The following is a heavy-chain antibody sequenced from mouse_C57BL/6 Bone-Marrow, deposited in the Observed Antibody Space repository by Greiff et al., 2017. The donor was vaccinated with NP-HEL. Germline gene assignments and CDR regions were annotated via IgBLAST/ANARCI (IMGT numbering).Heavy chain of an antibody. CDR1: GFTFSSYG. V-gene: IGHV5-6*01. J-gene: IGHJ1*03. CDR2: ISSGGSYT. CDR3: ARPDV. Sequence: EVKLVESGGDLVKPGGSLKLSCAASGFTFSSYGMSWVRQTPDKRLEWVATISSGGSYTYYPDSVKGRFTISRDNAKNTLNLQMSSLKAEDTAMYYCARPDVWGTGTTVTVSS.